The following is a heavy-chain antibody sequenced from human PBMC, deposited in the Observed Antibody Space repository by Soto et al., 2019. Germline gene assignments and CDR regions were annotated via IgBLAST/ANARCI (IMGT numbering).Heavy chain of an antibody. D-gene: IGHD2-21*02. V-gene: IGHV3-23*01. CDR3: AKVGHCGGDCSLPYYGMDV. CDR1: GFTFSSYA. CDR2: ISGSGGST. Sequence: GGSLRLSCAASGFTFSSYAMSWVRQAPGKGLEWVSAISGSGGSTYYADSVKGRFTISRDNSKNTLYLQMNSLRAEDTAVYYCAKVGHCGGDCSLPYYGMDVWGQGTTVTVSS. J-gene: IGHJ6*02.